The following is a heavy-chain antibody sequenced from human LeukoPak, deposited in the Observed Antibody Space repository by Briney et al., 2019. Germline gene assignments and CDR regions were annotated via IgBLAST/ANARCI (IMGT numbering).Heavy chain of an antibody. V-gene: IGHV1-2*02. CDR3: ARDNYDFSSGGTPFDP. Sequence: ASVKVSCKASGYTFTGYYMHWVRQAPGQGLEWMGWINPNSGGTNYAQKFQGRVTMTRDTSISTAYMELSRLRSDDTAVYYCARDNYDFSSGGTPFDPWGQGTLVTVSS. CDR2: INPNSGGT. J-gene: IGHJ5*02. CDR1: GYTFTGYY. D-gene: IGHD3-3*01.